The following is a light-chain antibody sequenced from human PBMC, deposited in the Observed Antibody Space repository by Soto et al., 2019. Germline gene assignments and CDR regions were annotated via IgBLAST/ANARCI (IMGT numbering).Light chain of an antibody. Sequence: EIVLTQSPATLSLSPGERDTLSCRARQSVSSYLAWYQQKPGQAPRLLIYDASNRATGIPARFSGSGSGTDFTLTSSSLEPEDFAVYYCQQRSNWKWTFGQGTKGEIK. CDR2: DAS. J-gene: IGKJ1*01. V-gene: IGKV3-11*01. CDR3: QQRSNWKWT. CDR1: QSVSSY.